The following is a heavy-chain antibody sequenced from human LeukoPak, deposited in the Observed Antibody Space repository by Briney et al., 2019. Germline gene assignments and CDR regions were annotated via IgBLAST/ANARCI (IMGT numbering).Heavy chain of an antibody. Sequence: GESLKISCKGSGYSFTSYWIGWVRQMPGKGLEWMGIIYPGDSDTRYSPSLQGQVTISVDKSITTAYVQWSSLKASDSAMYYCAREGTTGGYYDYWGQGTLVTVSS. D-gene: IGHD1-7*01. CDR2: IYPGDSDT. CDR3: AREGTTGGYYDY. J-gene: IGHJ4*02. V-gene: IGHV5-51*01. CDR1: GYSFTSYW.